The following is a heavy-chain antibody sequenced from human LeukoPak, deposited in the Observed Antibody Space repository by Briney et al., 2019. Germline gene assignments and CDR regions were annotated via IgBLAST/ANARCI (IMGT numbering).Heavy chain of an antibody. CDR3: ARVRNGYNYKAFDI. CDR1: GGSISSYY. J-gene: IGHJ3*02. D-gene: IGHD5-24*01. V-gene: IGHV4-59*01. Sequence: SETLSLTCAVSGGSISSYYWSWIRQPPGKGLEWIGYIYYSGSTTYNPSLKSRVTISVDTSKNQFSLKLSSVTAADTAVYYCARVRNGYNYKAFDIWGQGTMVTVSS. CDR2: IYYSGST.